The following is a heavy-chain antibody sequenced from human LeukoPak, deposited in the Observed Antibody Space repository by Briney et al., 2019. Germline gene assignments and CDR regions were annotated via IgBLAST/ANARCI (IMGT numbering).Heavy chain of an antibody. CDR1: GFTFSSYA. J-gene: IGHJ4*02. D-gene: IGHD3-22*01. CDR2: IRGGGGSI. CDR3: AKQSHYYDSSGYYYTPYSPPDY. Sequence: GGSLSLSCAASGFTFSSYAMTWVREATGKGVEWGSAIRGGGGSIDYADSVKGRFTISRDNSKNTLYLQMNSLRAEDTAVYYCAKQSHYYDSSGYYYTPYSPPDYGGQGPPVTVSS. V-gene: IGHV3-23*01.